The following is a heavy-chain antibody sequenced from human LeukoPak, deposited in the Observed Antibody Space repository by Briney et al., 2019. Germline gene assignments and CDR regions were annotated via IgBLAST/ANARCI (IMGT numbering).Heavy chain of an antibody. V-gene: IGHV5-51*01. Sequence: GESLKISCKASGYRFTNNWIGWVRQMPGIGLEWMGIIYPADSDTRYSPSFQGQVTISADKSISTAYLQWSSLKASDTAMYYCAAVDSSGYSYYFDYWGQGTLVTVSS. D-gene: IGHD3-22*01. J-gene: IGHJ4*02. CDR3: AAVDSSGYSYYFDY. CDR1: GYRFTNNW. CDR2: IYPADSDT.